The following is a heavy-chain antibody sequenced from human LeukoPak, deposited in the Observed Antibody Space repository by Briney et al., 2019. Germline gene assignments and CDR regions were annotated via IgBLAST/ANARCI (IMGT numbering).Heavy chain of an antibody. CDR1: GFTFSSYW. CDR3: ARGNDFWSGYGDY. J-gene: IGHJ4*02. D-gene: IGHD3-3*01. CDR2: ITSGSYV. Sequence: GGSLRLSCAASGFTFSSYWMSWVRQAPGKGLEWVSSITSGSYVYYADSLKGRFTISRDNAKNSVYLQMNSLRAEDTAVYYCARGNDFWSGYGDYWGQGTQITVSS. V-gene: IGHV3-21*01.